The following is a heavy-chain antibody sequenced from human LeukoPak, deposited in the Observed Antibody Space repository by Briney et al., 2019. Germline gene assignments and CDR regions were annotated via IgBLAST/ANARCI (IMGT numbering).Heavy chain of an antibody. V-gene: IGHV4-34*01. CDR1: GGSFSGYY. D-gene: IGHD6-6*01. CDR3: ARGRRGGGQLVRYYYYYYMDV. J-gene: IGHJ6*03. Sequence: SETLSLTCAVYGGSFSGYYWSWIRQPPGKGLEWIGEINHSGSINYNPSLKSRVTISVDTSKNQFSLKLSSVTAADTAVYYCARGRRGGGQLVRYYYYYYMDVWGKGTTVTVSS. CDR2: INHSGSI.